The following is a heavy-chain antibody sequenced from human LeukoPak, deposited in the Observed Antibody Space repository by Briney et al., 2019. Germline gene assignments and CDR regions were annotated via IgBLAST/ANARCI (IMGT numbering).Heavy chain of an antibody. CDR1: GFTFSSYA. D-gene: IGHD3-22*01. CDR2: ISGSGGST. J-gene: IGHJ4*02. V-gene: IGHV3-23*01. Sequence: PGGSLRLSCAASGFTFSSYAMSWVRQAPGKGLEWVSAISGSGGSTYYADSVKGRFTISRDNSKNTLYLQMNSLRAEDTAVYYCAKGPYYYDSSGYYNYFDYWGQGTLVTVSS. CDR3: AKGPYYYDSSGYYNYFDY.